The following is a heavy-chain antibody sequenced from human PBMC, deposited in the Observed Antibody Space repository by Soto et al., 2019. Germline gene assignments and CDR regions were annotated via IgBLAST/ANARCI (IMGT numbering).Heavy chain of an antibody. Sequence: HLVGSGGGLVQPGGALRLSCGGSGFTFSYSWMSWVRQAPGKGLEWVANINQDESDKNYMDSVKGRFTVSRDNAKSSVYLQMNSLRVEDTAVYYCARGHYGMDVWGQGTTVTVSS. CDR1: GFTFSYSW. CDR3: ARGHYGMDV. J-gene: IGHJ6*02. V-gene: IGHV3-7*04. CDR2: INQDESDK.